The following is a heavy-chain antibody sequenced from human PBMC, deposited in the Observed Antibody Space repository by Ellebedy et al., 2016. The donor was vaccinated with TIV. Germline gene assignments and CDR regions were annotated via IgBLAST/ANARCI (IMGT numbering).Heavy chain of an antibody. CDR1: GFTFSDDY. D-gene: IGHD1-26*01. J-gene: IGHJ4*02. Sequence: GGSLRLSCAASGFTFSDDYMSWIRQAPGKGLEWVAYISSGGTYINYADSVKGRFTISRDNSKNTLYLQMNSLRAEDTAVYYCARGQSGSYVAFDYWGQGTLVTVSS. V-gene: IGHV3-11*05. CDR2: ISSGGTYI. CDR3: ARGQSGSYVAFDY.